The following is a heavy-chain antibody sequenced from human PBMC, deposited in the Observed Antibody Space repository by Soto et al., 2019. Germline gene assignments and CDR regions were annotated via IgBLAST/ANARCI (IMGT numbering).Heavy chain of an antibody. V-gene: IGHV4-59*01. CDR2: IYYSGST. CDR3: ASWNYYYYYMDV. Sequence: SETLSLTCTVSGGSISSYYWSWIRQPPGKGLEWIGYIYYSGSTNYNPSLKSRVTISVDTSKNQFSLKLSSVTAADTAVYYCASWNYYYYYMDVWGKGTTVTVSS. J-gene: IGHJ6*03. D-gene: IGHD1-1*01. CDR1: GGSISSYY.